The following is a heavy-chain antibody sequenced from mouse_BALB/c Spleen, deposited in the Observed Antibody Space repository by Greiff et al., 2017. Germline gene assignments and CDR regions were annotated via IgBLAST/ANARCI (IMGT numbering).Heavy chain of an antibody. CDR2: ISYSGST. Sequence: EVQGVESGPSLVKPSQTLSLTCSVTGDSITSCYWHWIRKFPGNKLESMGYISYSGSTYYNPSLKSRISITRDTSKNQYYLQLNSVTTEDTATYYGARPGSSLYWYFDVWGAGTTVTVSS. J-gene: IGHJ1*01. CDR3: ARPGSSLYWYFDV. D-gene: IGHD1-1*01. V-gene: IGHV3-8*02. CDR1: GDSITSCY.